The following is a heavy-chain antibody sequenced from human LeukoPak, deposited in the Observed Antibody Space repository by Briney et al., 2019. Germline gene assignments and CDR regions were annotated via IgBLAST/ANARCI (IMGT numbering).Heavy chain of an antibody. Sequence: SETLSPTCTVSRVSISSGSYDWSWIRQPSGKGRGWIERIYTSGSTNYNASLKSRVTISVDTTKYQASLHLSSVPARDTAVYNCARDGDGDSSGWNEDYWGEGTLVTVSS. CDR3: ARDGDGDSSGWNEDY. CDR1: RVSISSGSYD. J-gene: IGHJ4*02. V-gene: IGHV4-61*02. CDR2: IYTSGST. D-gene: IGHD6-19*01.